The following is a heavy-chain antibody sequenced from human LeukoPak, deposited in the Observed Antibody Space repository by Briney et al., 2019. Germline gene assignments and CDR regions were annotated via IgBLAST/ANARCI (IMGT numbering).Heavy chain of an antibody. J-gene: IGHJ4*02. V-gene: IGHV3-21*06. CDR3: ARVGLVLEPGAISYYDS. CDR2: ISRSSTYT. CDR1: GFTFSTYT. Sequence: GGSLRLSCAASGFTFSTYTMTWVRQAPGKGLEWVSSISRSSTYTFYADSVKGRFTISRDDAENSLFLQMSSLRAEDTAVYYCARVGLVLEPGAISYYDSWGQGTLVTVSS. D-gene: IGHD2-2*02.